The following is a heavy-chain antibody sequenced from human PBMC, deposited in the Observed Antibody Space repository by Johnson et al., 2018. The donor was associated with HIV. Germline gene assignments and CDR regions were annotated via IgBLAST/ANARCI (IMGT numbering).Heavy chain of an antibody. V-gene: IGHV3-15*01. J-gene: IGHJ3*02. CDR3: ARESITMIVVVTHDAFDI. Sequence: VQLVESGGGLVKPGGSLRLSCEASGFSFSNAWMNWVRQAPGKGLEWVGRIKSETDGGTTDYATPVKGRFTISRDDSKNTLYLQMNSLRAEDTAVYYCARESITMIVVVTHDAFDIWGQGTMVTVSS. CDR2: IKSETDGGTT. D-gene: IGHD3-22*01. CDR1: GFSFSNAW.